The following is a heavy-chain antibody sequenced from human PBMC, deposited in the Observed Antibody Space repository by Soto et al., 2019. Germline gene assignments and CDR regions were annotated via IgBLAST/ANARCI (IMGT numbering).Heavy chain of an antibody. CDR1: GGSISNYY. J-gene: IGHJ4*02. CDR2: ISDSGSA. D-gene: IGHD3-10*01. Sequence: PSETLSLTCNVSGGSISNYYWSWIRQPPGKGLQWIGFISDSGSANYNPSLTSRVTISIEISKNQFSLRVNSVTAADTAVYYCARHVWNNNNYYYPYYFDYWGQGALVTVSS. V-gene: IGHV4-59*08. CDR3: ARHVWNNNNYYYPYYFDY.